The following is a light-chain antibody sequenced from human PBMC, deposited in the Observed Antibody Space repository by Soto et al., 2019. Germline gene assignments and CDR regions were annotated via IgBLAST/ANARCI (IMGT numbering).Light chain of an antibody. CDR3: QQYNNWPHT. CDR1: QGVTYN. V-gene: IGKV3-15*01. CDR2: GAS. Sequence: EIVMTQSPATLSVSPGESATLSCRASQGVTYNLACYQQKPGQAPRLLIYGASTRATGIPARFSGSGSGTEFTLTISSLQSEDFAVYHCQQYNNWPHTFGRGTKLEIK. J-gene: IGKJ2*01.